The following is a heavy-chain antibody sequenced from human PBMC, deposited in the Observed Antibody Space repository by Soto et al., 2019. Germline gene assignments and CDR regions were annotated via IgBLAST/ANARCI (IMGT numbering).Heavy chain of an antibody. CDR1: GGTFSSYA. CDR2: IIPIFGTA. D-gene: IGHD3-22*01. J-gene: IGHJ6*02. CDR3: ARDYYDSSGKPYYYYYGMDV. Sequence: QVQLVQSGAEVKKPGSSVKVSCKASGGTFSSYAISWVRQAPGQGLEWMGGIIPIFGTANYAQKFQGRVTITADESTSTAYMELSSLRSEDTAVYYCARDYYDSSGKPYYYYYGMDVWGQGTTVTVSS. V-gene: IGHV1-69*01.